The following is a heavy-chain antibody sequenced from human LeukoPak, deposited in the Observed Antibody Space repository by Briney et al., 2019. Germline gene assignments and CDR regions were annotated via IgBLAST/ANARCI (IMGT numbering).Heavy chain of an antibody. CDR2: INPNSGGT. CDR1: AYTFTGYY. V-gene: IGHV1-2*02. D-gene: IGHD1-26*01. J-gene: IGHJ4*02. CDR3: ARVKPVGAPPLPDY. Sequence: ASVKVSCKASAYTFTGYYMHWVRQAPGQGLEWMGWINPNSGGTNYAQKFQGRVTMTRDTSISTAYMELSRLRSDDTAVCYCARVKPVGAPPLPDYWGQGTLVTVSS.